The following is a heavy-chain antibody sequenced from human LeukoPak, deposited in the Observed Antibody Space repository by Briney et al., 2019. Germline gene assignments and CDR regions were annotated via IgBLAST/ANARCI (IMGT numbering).Heavy chain of an antibody. V-gene: IGHV4-34*01. CDR1: GGSFSGYY. CDR3: ARGRPILTQYNWFDP. D-gene: IGHD2-21*01. Sequence: SETLSLTCAVYGGSFSGYYWSWIRQPPGKGLEWIGDINHSGNTNYSPSLKSRVTTSVDTSKNQFSLKLSSVTAADTALYYCARGRPILTQYNWFDPWGQGTLVTVSS. CDR2: INHSGNT. J-gene: IGHJ5*02.